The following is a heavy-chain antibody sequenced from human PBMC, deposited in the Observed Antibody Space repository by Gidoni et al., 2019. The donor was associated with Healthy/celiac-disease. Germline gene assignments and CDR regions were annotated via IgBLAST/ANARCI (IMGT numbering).Heavy chain of an antibody. CDR2: ISYDGSNK. J-gene: IGHJ6*02. Sequence: QVQLVASGGGVVQLGRSLSLSCPASGFPFSSYGMHWVRQAPGKGLEWVAVISYDGSNKYYADSVKGRFTISRDNSKNTLYLQLNSLRAEDTAVYYCAKDHYSNYTSYGMDVWGQGTTVTVSS. CDR1: GFPFSSYG. V-gene: IGHV3-30*18. CDR3: AKDHYSNYTSYGMDV. D-gene: IGHD4-4*01.